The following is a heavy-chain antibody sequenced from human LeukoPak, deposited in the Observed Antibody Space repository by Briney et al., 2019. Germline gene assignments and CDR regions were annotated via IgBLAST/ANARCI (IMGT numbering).Heavy chain of an antibody. CDR1: DGSISDSLYY. CDR2: LSHGGSA. V-gene: IGHV4-39*07. Sequence: PSETLSLTCTVSDGSISDSLYYWGWIRQPPGKGLEWIGTLSHGGSAYYNPSLKSRVTISGDTSRTPISLNLNSVTAADTAVYYCANFRTGTILVPWGQGILVTVSS. D-gene: IGHD1-7*01. J-gene: IGHJ5*02. CDR3: ANFRTGTILVP.